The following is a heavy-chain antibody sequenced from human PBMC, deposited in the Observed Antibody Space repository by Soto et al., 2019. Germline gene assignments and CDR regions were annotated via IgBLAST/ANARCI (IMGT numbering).Heavy chain of an antibody. CDR1: GFTFSNYR. J-gene: IGHJ6*02. CDR3: ARVHLVRTSSYYCGMDV. Sequence: GGSLRLSCATSGFTFSNYRMNWAREAPGKGLEWVASISGSGKDTFYRDSVKGRFTISRDNAESSLVLQMNSLTVDDTAVYHCARVHLVRTSSYYCGMDVWGPGTTVTVSS. CDR2: ISGSGKDT. V-gene: IGHV3-21*06. D-gene: IGHD6-6*01.